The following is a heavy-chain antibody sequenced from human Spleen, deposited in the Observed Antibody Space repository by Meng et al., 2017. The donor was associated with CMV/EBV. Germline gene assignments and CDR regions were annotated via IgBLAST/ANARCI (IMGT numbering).Heavy chain of an antibody. Sequence: LSGYNWSWIRQPPGKGLEWIGEINHSGSTNYNPSLKSRVTISVDTSKNQFSLKLSSVTAADTAVYYCARGPRTIFGVVITQNWFDPWGQGTLVTVSS. V-gene: IGHV4-34*01. D-gene: IGHD3-3*01. CDR3: ARGPRTIFGVVITQNWFDP. CDR1: LSGYN. CDR2: INHSGST. J-gene: IGHJ5*02.